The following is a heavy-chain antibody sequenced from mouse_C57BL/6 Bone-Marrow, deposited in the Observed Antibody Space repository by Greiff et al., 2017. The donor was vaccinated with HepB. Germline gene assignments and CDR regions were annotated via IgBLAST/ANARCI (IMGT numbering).Heavy chain of an antibody. CDR2: IDPNSGGT. D-gene: IGHD1-1*01. Sequence: QVQLQQPGAELVKPGASVKLSCKASGYTFTSYWMHGVKQRPGRGLEWIGRIDPNSGGTKYNEKFKSKATLTVDKPSSTAYMQRSSLTSEDSAVYYCAREDDGSSYYYATDYWGEGTSVTVSS. CDR3: AREDDGSSYYYATDY. V-gene: IGHV1-72*01. J-gene: IGHJ4*01. CDR1: GYTFTSYW.